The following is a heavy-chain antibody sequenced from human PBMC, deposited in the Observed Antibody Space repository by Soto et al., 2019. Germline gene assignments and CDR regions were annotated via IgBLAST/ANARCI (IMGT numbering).Heavy chain of an antibody. CDR3: AHIAVAGIPLERTHLLRGSLYGMDV. J-gene: IGHJ6*02. CDR2: IYWNDDK. V-gene: IGHV2-5*01. CDR1: GFSLRSSGEG. Sequence: EFGATLVNPAHRLTLTCSSPGFSLRSSGEGVGWIGQPPGKALEWRALIYWNDDKRYSPSLKSRLTITKDTSKNQVVLTMTNMDPVDTATYYCAHIAVAGIPLERTHLLRGSLYGMDVWGQGTTVTVSS. D-gene: IGHD6-19*01.